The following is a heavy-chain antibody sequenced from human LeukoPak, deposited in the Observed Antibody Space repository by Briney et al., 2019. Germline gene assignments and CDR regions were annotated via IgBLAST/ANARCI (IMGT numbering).Heavy chain of an antibody. Sequence: GGSLRLSCAASGFTFSSYWMSWVRQAPGKGLEWVANIKQDGSEKYYVDSVKGRFTISRDNAKNSLYLQMNRLRAEDTAVYYCARRQGSYFDTSGYYYGWGQGTLVTVSS. CDR3: ARRQGSYFDTSGYYYG. CDR1: GFTFSSYW. CDR2: IKQDGSEK. D-gene: IGHD3-22*01. V-gene: IGHV3-7*01. J-gene: IGHJ4*02.